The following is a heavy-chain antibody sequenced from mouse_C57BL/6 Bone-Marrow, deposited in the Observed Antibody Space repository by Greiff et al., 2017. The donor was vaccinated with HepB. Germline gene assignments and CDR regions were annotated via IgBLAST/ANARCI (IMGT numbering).Heavy chain of an antibody. CDR1: GYTFTDYY. CDR3: ARENYGSRYYFDY. J-gene: IGHJ2*01. D-gene: IGHD1-1*01. Sequence: EVQLQQSGPELVKPGASVKISCKASGYTFTDYYMNWVKQSHGKSLEWIGDINPNNGGTSYNQKFKGKATLTVDKSPSTAYMELRSLTSEDSAVYYCARENYGSRYYFDYWGQGTTLTVSS. CDR2: INPNNGGT. V-gene: IGHV1-26*01.